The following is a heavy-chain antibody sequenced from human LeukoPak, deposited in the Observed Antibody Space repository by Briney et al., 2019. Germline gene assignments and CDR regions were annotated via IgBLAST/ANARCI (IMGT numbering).Heavy chain of an antibody. CDR3: ATSGYDILTGYYPAFDY. J-gene: IGHJ4*02. Sequence: ASVKVSCKASGYTFTSYGISWVRQAPGQGLEWMGWISGYNDNTNYAQKLQGRVTMTTDTSTSTAYMELRSLRSDDTDVYYCATSGYDILTGYYPAFDYWGQGTLVTVSS. CDR2: ISGYNDNT. D-gene: IGHD3-9*01. CDR1: GYTFTSYG. V-gene: IGHV1-18*01.